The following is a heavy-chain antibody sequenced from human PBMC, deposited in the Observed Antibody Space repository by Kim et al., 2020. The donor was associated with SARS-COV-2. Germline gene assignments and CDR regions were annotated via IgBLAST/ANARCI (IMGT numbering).Heavy chain of an antibody. CDR3: ARERGYSYGYKYYYYGMDV. V-gene: IGHV3-48*02. D-gene: IGHD5-18*01. CDR2: ISSSSSTI. Sequence: GGSLRLSCAASGFTFSSYSMNWVRQAPGKGLEWVSYISSSSSTIYYADSVKGRFTISRDNAKNSLYLQMNSLRDEDTAVYYCARERGYSYGYKYYYYGMDVWGQGTTVTVSS. CDR1: GFTFSSYS. J-gene: IGHJ6*02.